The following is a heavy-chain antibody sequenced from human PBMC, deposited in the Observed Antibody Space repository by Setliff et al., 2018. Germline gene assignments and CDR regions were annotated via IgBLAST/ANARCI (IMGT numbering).Heavy chain of an antibody. J-gene: IGHJ4*02. Sequence: SETLSLTCTVSGGSISSGNYFWGWIRQPPGKGLEWIVSVPKGGTPKYNGSLESRVTIFVDTSKNQFSLELTSVTAADAAVYYCARGRNIAARLFDSWGQGTRVTVSS. CDR1: GGSISSGNYF. CDR2: VPKGGTP. D-gene: IGHD6-6*01. CDR3: ARGRNIAARLFDS. V-gene: IGHV4-39*07.